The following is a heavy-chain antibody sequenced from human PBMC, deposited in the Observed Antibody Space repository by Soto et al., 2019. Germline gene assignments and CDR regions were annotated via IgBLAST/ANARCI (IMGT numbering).Heavy chain of an antibody. CDR1: GYTFTSYY. J-gene: IGHJ6*03. CDR2: INPSGGST. Sequence: ASVKVSCKASGYTFTSYYMHWVRQAPGQGLEWMGIINPSGGSTSYAQKFQGRVTMTRDTSTSTVYMELSSLRSEDTAVYYCAMKGHTPDYYYYMDVCGKGTTVTVSS. D-gene: IGHD2-15*01. CDR3: AMKGHTPDYYYYMDV. V-gene: IGHV1-46*03.